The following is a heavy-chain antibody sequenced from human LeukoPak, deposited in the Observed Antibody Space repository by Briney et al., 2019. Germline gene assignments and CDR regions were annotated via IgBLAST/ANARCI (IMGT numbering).Heavy chain of an antibody. CDR3: ARGGYYGSGSFPDY. V-gene: IGHV1-46*01. J-gene: IGHJ4*02. D-gene: IGHD3-10*01. CDR2: INPSGGST. Sequence: ASVKVSCKASGYTFTSYYIHWVRQAPGQGLEWMGIINPSGGSTNYAQNLQGRVTMTTDTFTSTAYMDLRSLRSDDTAVYYCARGGYYGSGSFPDYWGQGTLVTVSS. CDR1: GYTFTSYY.